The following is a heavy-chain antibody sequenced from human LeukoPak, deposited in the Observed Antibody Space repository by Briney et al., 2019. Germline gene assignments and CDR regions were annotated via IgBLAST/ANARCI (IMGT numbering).Heavy chain of an antibody. Sequence: ASVKVSCKASGYTFTSYDINWVRQATGQGLEWMGWMNPNSGNTGYAQKFQGRVTMTRNTSISTAYMELSSLRSEDTAVYYCVGGFKYYDFWSGYISWFDPWGQGTLVTVSS. V-gene: IGHV1-8*01. D-gene: IGHD3-3*01. CDR3: VGGFKYYDFWSGYISWFDP. CDR1: GYTFTSYD. CDR2: MNPNSGNT. J-gene: IGHJ5*02.